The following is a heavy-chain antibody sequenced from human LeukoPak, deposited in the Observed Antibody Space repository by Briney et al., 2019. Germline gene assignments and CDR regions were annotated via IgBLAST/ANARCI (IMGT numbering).Heavy chain of an antibody. Sequence: GGCLSPAYPLSGSTVSRACTRSVRQAPGKGLEWVSAISGSGGSTYYADSVKGRFTISRDNSKNTLYLQMNSLRAEDTAVYYNEKGPGLGSRVDLWGQGTLVTVSS. V-gene: IGHV3-23*01. J-gene: IGHJ5*02. D-gene: IGHD3-10*01. CDR1: GSTVSRAC. CDR2: ISGSGGST. CDR3: EKGPGLGSRVDL.